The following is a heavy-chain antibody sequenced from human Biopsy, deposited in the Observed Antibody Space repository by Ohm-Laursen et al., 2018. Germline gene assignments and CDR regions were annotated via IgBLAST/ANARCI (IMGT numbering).Heavy chain of an antibody. V-gene: IGHV4-39*07. J-gene: IGHJ2*01. Sequence: SDTLSPTCTVSGGSISSSTTYYWAWLRQPPGKGLEWIGSIYNTETTFYNPSLTSRLAISFDTSNNRISLQLRSVSVADTAVYYCVREPKTGTAEAWYFDLWGRGSPVTVPS. D-gene: IGHD3-9*01. CDR1: GGSISSSTTYY. CDR2: IYNTETT. CDR3: VREPKTGTAEAWYFDL.